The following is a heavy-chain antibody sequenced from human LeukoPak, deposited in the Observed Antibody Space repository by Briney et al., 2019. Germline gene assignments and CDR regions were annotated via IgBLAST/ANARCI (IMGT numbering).Heavy chain of an antibody. V-gene: IGHV3-7*01. Sequence: GGSLRLSCAGSGFIFNSHWMTWVRQAPGMGLEGVGNIRQDGDEKFYADSVRGRFTISRDNAKNSLYLHLNSLRAEDTAIYCARVRTEWYIDLWGRGTLVTVSP. CDR1: GFIFNSHW. CDR2: IRQDGDEK. D-gene: IGHD2-8*02. J-gene: IGHJ2*01. CDR3: ARVRTEWYIDL.